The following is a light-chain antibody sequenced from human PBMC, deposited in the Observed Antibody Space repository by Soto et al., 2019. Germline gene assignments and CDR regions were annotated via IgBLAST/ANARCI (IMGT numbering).Light chain of an antibody. J-gene: IGKJ1*01. CDR2: GAS. CDR3: QQYESSPET. V-gene: IGKV3-20*01. CDR1: QSLTSSL. Sequence: IVLTQSPGTLSLSPGERATLSCRASQSLTSSLLAWYQQKPGQAPRLLIYGASSRATGIPDRFSGSGCWTDFTLTISRLEPEDFAVYYCQQYESSPETFGQGSKVEIK.